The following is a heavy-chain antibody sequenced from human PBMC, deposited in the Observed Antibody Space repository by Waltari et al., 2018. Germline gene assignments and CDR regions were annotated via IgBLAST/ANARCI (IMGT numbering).Heavy chain of an antibody. CDR3: AKREIGYAFDI. CDR1: GGTFGTYA. CDR2: VIPIFGTP. Sequence: QVQLVQSGAEVKQPGASVKVSCKASGGTFGTYAITWVRQAPGQGLDWMGGVIPIFGTPNYAPKFQGRVTVSADPSTSTAYLEVRRLISEDTAVYYCAKREIGYAFDIWGHGTMVTVSS. D-gene: IGHD1-26*01. J-gene: IGHJ3*02. V-gene: IGHV1-69*12.